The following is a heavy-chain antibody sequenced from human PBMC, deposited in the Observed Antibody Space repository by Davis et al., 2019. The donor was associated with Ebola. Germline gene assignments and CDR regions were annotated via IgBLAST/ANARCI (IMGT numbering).Heavy chain of an antibody. V-gene: IGHV4-59*01. Sequence: GSLRLSCTVSGGSISSYYWSWIRQPPGKGLEGIGYIYYSGSTNYNPSLKSRVTISVDTSKNQFSLKLSSVTAADTAVYYCARVDYDFWSGSKWWFDPWGQGTLVTVSS. CDR3: ARVDYDFWSGSKWWFDP. CDR2: IYYSGST. D-gene: IGHD3-3*01. CDR1: GGSISSYY. J-gene: IGHJ5*02.